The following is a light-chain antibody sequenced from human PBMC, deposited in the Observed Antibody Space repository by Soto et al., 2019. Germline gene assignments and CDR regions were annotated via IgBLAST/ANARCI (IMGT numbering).Light chain of an antibody. Sequence: QSVLTQPASVSGSPGQSITISCTGTSSDVGGYNYVSWYQQHPGKAPKLMIYEVSNRPSGVSNRFSGSKSGNTASLTISGLQAEDEADYYCSSYTSSSTLYVLGTGPKV. J-gene: IGLJ1*01. CDR1: SSDVGGYNY. CDR3: SSYTSSSTLYV. CDR2: EVS. V-gene: IGLV2-14*01.